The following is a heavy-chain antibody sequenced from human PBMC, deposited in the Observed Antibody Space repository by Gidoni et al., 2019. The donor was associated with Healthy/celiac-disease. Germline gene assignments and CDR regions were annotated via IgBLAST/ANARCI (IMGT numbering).Heavy chain of an antibody. CDR1: GFTVSSNY. Sequence: EVQLVESGGGLVQPVGSLRLSCAASGFTVSSNYMSWVRQAPGKGLEWVSVIYSGGSTYYADSVKGRFTISRDNSKNTLYLQMNSLRAEDTAVYYCARGGHCTNGVCPFDPWGQGTLVTVSS. J-gene: IGHJ5*02. CDR2: IYSGGST. CDR3: ARGGHCTNGVCPFDP. D-gene: IGHD2-8*01. V-gene: IGHV3-66*02.